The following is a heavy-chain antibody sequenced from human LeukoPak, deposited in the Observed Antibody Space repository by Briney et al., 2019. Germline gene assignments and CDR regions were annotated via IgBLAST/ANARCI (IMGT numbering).Heavy chain of an antibody. V-gene: IGHV4-4*07. CDR3: ASLIVVVPAAAPHYYMDV. Sequence: PSETLSLTCTVSGGSISSYYWSWIRQPAGKGLEWIGRIYTSGSTNYNPSLKSRVTISVDTSKNQFSLKLSSVTAADTAVYYCASLIVVVPAAAPHYYMDVWGKGTTVTVSS. CDR1: GGSISSYY. J-gene: IGHJ6*03. D-gene: IGHD2-2*01. CDR2: IYTSGST.